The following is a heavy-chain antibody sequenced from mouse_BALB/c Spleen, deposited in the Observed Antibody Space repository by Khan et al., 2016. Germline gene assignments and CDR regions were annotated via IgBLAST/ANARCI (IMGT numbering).Heavy chain of an antibody. J-gene: IGHJ3*01. CDR2: IDPANGNT. D-gene: IGHD2-4*01. CDR1: GFNIKDTY. CDR3: ARSPYDYDVGFAY. Sequence: VQLKESGAELVKPGASVKLSCTASGFNIKDTYMHWVQQRPEQGLEWIGRIDPANGNTKYAPKFQGKATITADTSSNPAYLQPSSLTSEDTAVDYCARSPYDYDVGFAYWGQGTLVTVSA. V-gene: IGHV14-3*02.